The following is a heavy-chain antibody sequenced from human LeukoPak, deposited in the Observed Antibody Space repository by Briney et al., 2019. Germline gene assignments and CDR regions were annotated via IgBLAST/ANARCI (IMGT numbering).Heavy chain of an antibody. Sequence: GGSLRLSCAASGFTFSNYWMHWVRQAPGKGLVWVSRINSDGSSTSYADSVKGRFTMSRDNAKNTLYLQMNSLRAEDTAVYYCARVSSGSYFGYYYYYMDVWGKGTTVTVSS. V-gene: IGHV3-74*01. CDR1: GFTFSNYW. CDR2: INSDGSST. J-gene: IGHJ6*03. CDR3: ARVSSGSYFGYYYYYMDV. D-gene: IGHD1-26*01.